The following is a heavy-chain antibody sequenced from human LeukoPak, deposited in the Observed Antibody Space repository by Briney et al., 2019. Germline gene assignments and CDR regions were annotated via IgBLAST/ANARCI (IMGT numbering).Heavy chain of an antibody. CDR2: IDSDGSST. Sequence: PGGSLRLSCAASGFTFSSYWMHWVRRAPGKGLVWVSRIDSDGSSTGYADSVKGRFTISRDNAKNTLYLQMHSLRAEDTAVYYCARVPSSSYSSNWYTLSDWGQGTLVTVSS. V-gene: IGHV3-74*01. D-gene: IGHD6-13*01. CDR1: GFTFSSYW. J-gene: IGHJ4*02. CDR3: ARVPSSSYSSNWYTLSD.